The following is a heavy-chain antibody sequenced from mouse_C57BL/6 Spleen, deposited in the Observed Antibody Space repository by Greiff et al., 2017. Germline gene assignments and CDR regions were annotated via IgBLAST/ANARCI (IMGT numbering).Heavy chain of an antibody. J-gene: IGHJ1*03. Sequence: EVHLVESGGGLVKPGGSLKLSCAASGFTFSSYAMSWVRQTPEKRLEWVATISDGGSYTYYPDNVKGRFTISRDNAKNNLYLQMSHLKSEDTAMYYCARDAEYFDVWGTGTTVTVSS. V-gene: IGHV5-4*01. CDR1: GFTFSSYA. CDR2: ISDGGSYT. CDR3: ARDAEYFDV.